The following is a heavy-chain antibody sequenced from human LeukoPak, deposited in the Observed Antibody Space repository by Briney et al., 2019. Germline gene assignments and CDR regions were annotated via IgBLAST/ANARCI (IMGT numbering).Heavy chain of an antibody. V-gene: IGHV3-20*04. J-gene: IGHJ3*02. Sequence: GRSLRLSCAASGFTFHDYDMSWVRHSPGRGREWVSGINWNGDRTGYADSVKGRFTIPRDNAKKSLYLQMNSLRAEDTALYYCTRAKTYDFDIWGQGTMVTVSS. CDR1: GFTFHDYD. CDR3: TRAKTYDFDI. CDR2: INWNGDRT.